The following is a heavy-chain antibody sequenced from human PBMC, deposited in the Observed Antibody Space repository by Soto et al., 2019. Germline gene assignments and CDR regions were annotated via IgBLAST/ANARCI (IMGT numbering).Heavy chain of an antibody. J-gene: IGHJ3*02. D-gene: IGHD3-22*01. Sequence: GGSLRLSCAASGFTFSSYGMHWVRQAPGKGLEWVAVIWYVGSNKYYADSVKGRFTISRDNSKNTLYLQMNSLRAEDTAMYYCASGARVVSDSYDSSGYYYEEHAFDIWGQGTMVTVSS. V-gene: IGHV3-33*01. CDR3: ASGARVVSDSYDSSGYYYEEHAFDI. CDR1: GFTFSSYG. CDR2: IWYVGSNK.